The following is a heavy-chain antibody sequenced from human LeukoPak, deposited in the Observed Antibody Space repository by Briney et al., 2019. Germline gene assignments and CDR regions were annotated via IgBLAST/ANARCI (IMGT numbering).Heavy chain of an antibody. V-gene: IGHV3-23*01. J-gene: IGHJ4*02. CDR3: AKDGATGDYFDY. CDR2: ITGGGGSS. Sequence: PGGSLRLSCVTSGFTFSNYEMHWVRQAPGKGLEWVSGITGGGGSSYYADSVKGRFTISRDNSKNTLFLQMNSLTAEDTAVYYCAKDGATGDYFDYWGQGTLVTVSS. D-gene: IGHD1-26*01. CDR1: GFTFSNYE.